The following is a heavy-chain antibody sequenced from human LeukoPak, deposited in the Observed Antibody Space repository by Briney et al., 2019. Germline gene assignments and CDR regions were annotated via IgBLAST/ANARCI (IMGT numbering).Heavy chain of an antibody. V-gene: IGHV1-69*06. Sequence: ASVKVSRKASGGTFSSYAISWVRQAPGQGLEWMGGIIPIFGTANYAQKFQGRVTITADKSTSTAYMELSSLRSEDTAIYYCARDNSVGDNAWWFDPWGQGTLVTVSS. CDR3: ARDNSVGDNAWWFDP. D-gene: IGHD1-26*01. CDR2: IIPIFGTA. CDR1: GGTFSSYA. J-gene: IGHJ5*02.